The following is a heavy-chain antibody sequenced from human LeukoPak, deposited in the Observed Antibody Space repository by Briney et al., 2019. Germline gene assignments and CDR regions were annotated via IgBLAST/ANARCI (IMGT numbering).Heavy chain of an antibody. D-gene: IGHD3-10*01. CDR3: ARGAPIYGSGSYFFDY. J-gene: IGHJ4*02. CDR2: IYYSGST. CDR1: GGSISSSSYY. V-gene: IGHV4-39*01. Sequence: SETLSLTCTVSGGSISSSSYYWGWIRQPPGKGLEWIGSIYYSGSTYYNPSLKSRVTISVDTSKNQFSLKLSSVTAADTAVYYCARGAPIYGSGSYFFDYWGQGTLVTVSS.